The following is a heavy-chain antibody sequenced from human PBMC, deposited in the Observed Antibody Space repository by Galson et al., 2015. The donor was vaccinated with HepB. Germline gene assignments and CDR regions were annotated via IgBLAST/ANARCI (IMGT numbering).Heavy chain of an antibody. V-gene: IGHV3-7*01. CDR3: ARFGPSYTMDV. J-gene: IGHJ6*02. CDR1: GFTFNNYW. D-gene: IGHD3-10*01. Sequence: SLRLSCAASGFTFNNYWMSWVRQAPGKGLEWVANINQDGSNKYYVGAVKGRFTISRDNAKNSLYLQMNSLRAEDTTVYYCARFGPSYTMDVWGQGTTVTVSS. CDR2: INQDGSNK.